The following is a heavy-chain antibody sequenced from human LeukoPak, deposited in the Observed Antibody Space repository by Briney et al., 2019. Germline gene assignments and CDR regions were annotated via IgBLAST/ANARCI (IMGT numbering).Heavy chain of an antibody. V-gene: IGHV3-15*01. Sequence: GGSLRLSCAASGFTVSSNYMSWVRQAPGKGLEWVGRIKSKTDGGTTDYAAPVKGRFTISRDDSKNTLYLQMNSLKTEDTAVYYCTTDLAVAGLFDYWGQGTLVTVSS. CDR2: IKSKTDGGTT. CDR3: TTDLAVAGLFDY. J-gene: IGHJ4*02. CDR1: GFTVSSNY. D-gene: IGHD6-19*01.